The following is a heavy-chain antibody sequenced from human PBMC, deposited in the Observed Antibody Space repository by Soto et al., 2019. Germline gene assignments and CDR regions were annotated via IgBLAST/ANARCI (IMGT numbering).Heavy chain of an antibody. CDR3: ANPIPKTGTTFGL. CDR1: GFTFSSYA. Sequence: GGSLRLSCAASGFTFSSYAMSWVRQAPGKGLEWVSAISGSGGSTFYADSMKGRFTISRDNSKDTLYLQINSLRAEDTAVYYCANPIPKTGTTFGLWGQGTLVTVS. CDR2: ISGSGGST. D-gene: IGHD1-1*01. J-gene: IGHJ4*02. V-gene: IGHV3-23*01.